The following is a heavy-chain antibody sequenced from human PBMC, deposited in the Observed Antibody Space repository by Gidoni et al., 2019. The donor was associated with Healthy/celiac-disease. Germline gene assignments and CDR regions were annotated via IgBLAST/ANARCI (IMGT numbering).Heavy chain of an antibody. V-gene: IGHV1-69*06. Sequence: QVQLVQSGAGVKKPGSSVKVSCKPSGGTFRSYAISWVRQAPGQGLEWMGGSIPIFGTATYAPKFQGGVTIPADKSTSTAYMELSSLRSDDTAVYYCARGYIGGRAFNYYGMDVWGQGTTVTVSS. CDR3: ARGYIGGRAFNYYGMDV. CDR1: GGTFRSYA. J-gene: IGHJ6*02. D-gene: IGHD3-16*02. CDR2: SIPIFGTA.